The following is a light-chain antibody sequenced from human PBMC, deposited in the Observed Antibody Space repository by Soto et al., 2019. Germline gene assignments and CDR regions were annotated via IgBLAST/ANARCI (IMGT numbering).Light chain of an antibody. CDR2: AAS. CDR1: QSIGTY. J-gene: IGKJ4*01. V-gene: IGKV1-8*01. Sequence: AIRMTQSPSSFSASTGDRVTITCRASQSIGTYLAWYQQIPGRAPKLLIFAASTLQRGVPSRFSGSGSGTDFTLTRRCPQSEDFATSYCQQYDISTPTFGGWTKVEIK. CDR3: QQYDISTPT.